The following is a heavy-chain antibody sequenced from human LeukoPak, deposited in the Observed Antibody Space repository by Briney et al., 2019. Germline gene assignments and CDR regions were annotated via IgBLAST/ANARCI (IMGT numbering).Heavy chain of an antibody. V-gene: IGHV4-59*08. CDR1: GGSINNYY. CDR3: ARVPFSLPYNWFDP. CDR2: IYYSGST. D-gene: IGHD2/OR15-2a*01. Sequence: SETLSLTCTVSGGSINNYYWSWIRQPPGKGLEWIGYIYYSGSTNYNPSLKSRVTISVDTSKNQFSLKLSSVTAADTALYYCARVPFSLPYNWFDPWGQGTLVIVSS. J-gene: IGHJ5*02.